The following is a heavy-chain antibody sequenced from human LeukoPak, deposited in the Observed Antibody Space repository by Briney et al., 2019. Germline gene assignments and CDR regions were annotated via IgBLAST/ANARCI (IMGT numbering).Heavy chain of an antibody. D-gene: IGHD1-26*01. CDR1: GFTFSGSA. V-gene: IGHV3-73*01. J-gene: IGHJ4*02. CDR2: IRSKANSYAT. CDR3: AKRSGKEVGATHDY. Sequence: GGSLRPSCAASGFTFSGSAMHWARQASGKGLEWVGRIRSKANSYATAYAASVKGRFTISRDDSKNTAYLQMNSLKAEDTAVYYCAKRSGKEVGATHDYWGQGTLVTVSS.